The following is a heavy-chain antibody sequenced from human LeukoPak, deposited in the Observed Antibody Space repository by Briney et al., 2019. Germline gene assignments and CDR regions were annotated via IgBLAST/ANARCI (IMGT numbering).Heavy chain of an antibody. V-gene: IGHV3-30-3*01. D-gene: IGHD4-17*01. CDR2: ISYDGSNK. CDR1: GFTFSSYA. J-gene: IGHJ4*02. CDR3: ARDDLDDYGDYNPDY. Sequence: GGSLRLSCAASGFTFSSYALHWVRQAPGKGLEWVAVISYDGSNKYYADSVKGRFTISRDNSKNTLYLQMNSLRAEDTAVYYCARDDLDDYGDYNPDYWGQRTLVTVSS.